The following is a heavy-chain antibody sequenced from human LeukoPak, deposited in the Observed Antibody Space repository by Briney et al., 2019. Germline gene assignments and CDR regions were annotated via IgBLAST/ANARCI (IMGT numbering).Heavy chain of an antibody. CDR3: AKDNYYDSSGYYTPWYYFDY. D-gene: IGHD3-22*01. CDR2: ISGSGGST. V-gene: IGHV3-23*01. CDR1: GFTFSSYA. J-gene: IGHJ4*02. Sequence: PGASLRLSCAASGFTFSSYAMSWVRHAPGKGLEWVSAISGSGGSTYYADSVRGRFPISRDNSKNTLYLQMNSLRAEDTAVYYRAKDNYYDSSGYYTPWYYFDYWGQGTLVTVSS.